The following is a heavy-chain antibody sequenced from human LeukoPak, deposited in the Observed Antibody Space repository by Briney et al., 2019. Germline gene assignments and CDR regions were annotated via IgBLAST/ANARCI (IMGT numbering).Heavy chain of an antibody. CDR2: IYSGGST. D-gene: IGHD5-18*01. CDR3: AKVRKAMASH. J-gene: IGHJ4*02. V-gene: IGHV3-53*01. Sequence: GGSLRLSCAASGFTVSSNYMSWVRQAPGTGLDWVSVIYSGGSTYYSDSVKGRFTISRENYKNTQYLQMNRLRAEDTAVYYCAKVRKAMASHWGQGTLVTVSS. CDR1: GFTVSSNY.